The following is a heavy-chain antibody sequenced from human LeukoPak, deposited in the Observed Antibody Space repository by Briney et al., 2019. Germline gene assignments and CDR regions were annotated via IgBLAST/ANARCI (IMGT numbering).Heavy chain of an antibody. Sequence: PSETLSLTCTVSGGSISSYHWSWIRQPPGKGLEWIGYIYYSGSTNYNPSLKSRVTISVDTSKNQFSLKLSSVTAADTAVYYCARVIVGATKERYFDYWGQGALVTVSS. CDR1: GGSISSYH. V-gene: IGHV4-59*01. CDR3: ARVIVGATKERYFDY. D-gene: IGHD1-26*01. J-gene: IGHJ4*02. CDR2: IYYSGST.